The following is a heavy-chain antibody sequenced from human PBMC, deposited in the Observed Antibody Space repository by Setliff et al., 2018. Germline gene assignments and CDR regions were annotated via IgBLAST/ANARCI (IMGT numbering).Heavy chain of an antibody. D-gene: IGHD2-8*01. V-gene: IGHV1-18*01. J-gene: IGHJ4*02. CDR1: GYTFTNYG. CDR2: INNYNMNT. CDR3: SRLVRFCTRTACQRLSGGEF. Sequence: GASVKVSCKASGYTFTNYGINWVRQAPGQGLEWMGWINNYNMNTNYPQKFQGRVTMTTDTSTSTAYMELRSLSSDDTAVYYCSRLVRFCTRTACQRLSGGEFWGQGTLVTVSS.